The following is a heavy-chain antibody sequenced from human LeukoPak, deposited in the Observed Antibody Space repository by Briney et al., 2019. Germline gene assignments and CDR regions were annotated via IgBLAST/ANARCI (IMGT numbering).Heavy chain of an antibody. CDR1: GYSFTSCW. Sequence: GESLKISCKGSGYSFTSCWISWVRQMPGKGLEWMERIDPSDSYTNYSPSFQGHVTISADKSISTAYLQWSSLKASDTAMYYCARLSYCGGDCRAPADYWGHGTLVTVSS. J-gene: IGHJ4*01. CDR2: IDPSDSYT. CDR3: ARLSYCGGDCRAPADY. D-gene: IGHD2-21*02. V-gene: IGHV5-10-1*01.